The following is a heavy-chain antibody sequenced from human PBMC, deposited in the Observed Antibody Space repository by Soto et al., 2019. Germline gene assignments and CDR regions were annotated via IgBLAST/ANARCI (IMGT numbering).Heavy chain of an antibody. J-gene: IGHJ4*02. CDR2: IYYSGST. CDR1: GGSISSGDYY. CDR3: ARGALAADDYYFDC. V-gene: IGHV4-30-4*01. D-gene: IGHD6-13*01. Sequence: PSETLSLTCTVSGGSISSGDYYWSWVRQPPGKGLESIGYIYYSGSTYYNPSLKSRLTISVDTSKNQFSLKLTSVTAADTAVYYCARGALAADDYYFDCWGQGTLVTVSS.